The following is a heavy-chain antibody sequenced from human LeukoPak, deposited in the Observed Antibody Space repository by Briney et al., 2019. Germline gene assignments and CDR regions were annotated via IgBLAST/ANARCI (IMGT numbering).Heavy chain of an antibody. J-gene: IGHJ4*02. V-gene: IGHV4-59*01. CDR3: AGIVEMGFDY. Sequence: SETLSLTCTVSGGSISSYYWSWIRQPPGKGLEWIGYIYYSGSTNYNPPLKSRVTISVDTSKNQFSLKLSSVTAADTAVYYCAGIVEMGFDYWGQGTLVTVSS. CDR2: IYYSGST. D-gene: IGHD5-24*01. CDR1: GGSISSYY.